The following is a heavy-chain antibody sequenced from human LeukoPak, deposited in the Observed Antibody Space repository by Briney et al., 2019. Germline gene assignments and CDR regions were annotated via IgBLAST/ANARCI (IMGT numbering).Heavy chain of an antibody. CDR2: IYYSGST. D-gene: IGHD3-10*01. V-gene: IGHV4-59*01. J-gene: IGHJ6*04. CDR3: ARSVEHNHLTMVRGVIHPAYFGMDV. CDR1: GGSISSYY. Sequence: PSETLSLTCTVSGGSISSYYWSWIRQPPGKGLEWIGHIYYSGSTNYNPSLKSRVTISVDTSKNQFSLKLSSVTAADTAVYYCARSVEHNHLTMVRGVIHPAYFGMDVWGKGTTVTVSS.